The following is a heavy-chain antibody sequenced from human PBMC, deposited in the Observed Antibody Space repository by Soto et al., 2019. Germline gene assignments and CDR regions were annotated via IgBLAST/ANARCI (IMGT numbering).Heavy chain of an antibody. V-gene: IGHV1-18*04. CDR3: ARDRGSYFDY. CDR2: SSNYNDNT. D-gene: IGHD1-26*01. CDR1: GYTFTSYG. J-gene: IGHJ4*02. Sequence: QVQLVQSGAEVKKPGASVKVSCKASGYTFTSYGISWVRQAPGQGLEWMGWSSNYNDNTNYAQKLQGRVTLTTDTSTNTVYMELRSLRSDDTAMYYCARDRGSYFDYWGQGSLVTVSS.